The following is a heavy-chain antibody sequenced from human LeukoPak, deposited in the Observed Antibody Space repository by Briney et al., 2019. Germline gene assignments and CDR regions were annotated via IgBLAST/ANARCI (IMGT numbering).Heavy chain of an antibody. Sequence: LPGGSLRLSCAASGFTFSSYGMHWVRQAPGKGLEWVAVIWYDGSKKYYADSVKGRFTISRDNSKNTLYLQMNSLRAEDTAVYYCARGGMVRGVISNLDYWGQGTLVTVSS. CDR2: IWYDGSKK. CDR3: ARGGMVRGVISNLDY. V-gene: IGHV3-33*01. J-gene: IGHJ4*02. CDR1: GFTFSSYG. D-gene: IGHD3-10*01.